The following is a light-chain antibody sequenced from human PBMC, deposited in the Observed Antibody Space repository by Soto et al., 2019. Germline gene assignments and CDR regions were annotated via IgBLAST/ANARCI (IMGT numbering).Light chain of an antibody. J-gene: IGKJ3*01. V-gene: IGKV3-11*01. CDR1: QSVSSS. CDR2: AAS. CDR3: QQSYSTLPFT. Sequence: EIVLTQFPATLSLSPGERATLSCRASQSVSSSLAWYQQKPGQAPRLLIYAASNRATGIPTRFSGSGSGTEFTLTISSLQPEDFATYYCQQSYSTLPFTFGPGTKVDIK.